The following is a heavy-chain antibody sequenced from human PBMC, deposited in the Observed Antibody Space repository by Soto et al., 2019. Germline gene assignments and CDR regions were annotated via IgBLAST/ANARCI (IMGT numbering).Heavy chain of an antibody. J-gene: IGHJ6*02. Sequence: SVKVSCKASGGTFSSYAISLVRQAPGQGLEWMGGIIPIFGTANYAQKFQGRVTITADKSTSTAYMELSSLRSEDTAVYYCARRYDIVATTTALYYYYGMDVWGQGTTVTVSS. V-gene: IGHV1-69*06. CDR3: ARRYDIVATTTALYYYYGMDV. CDR1: GGTFSSYA. CDR2: IIPIFGTA. D-gene: IGHD5-12*01.